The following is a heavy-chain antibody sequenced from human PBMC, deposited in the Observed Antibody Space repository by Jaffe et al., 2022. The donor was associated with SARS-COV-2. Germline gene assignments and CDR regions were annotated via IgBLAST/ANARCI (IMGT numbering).Heavy chain of an antibody. CDR2: IKQDGSEK. Sequence: EVQLVESGGGLVQPGGSLRLSCAASGFTFSNYWMTWVRQTPGKGLEWVANIKQDGSEKYYVDSVKGRFTISRDNAKNSLYLQMDSLRAEDTAVYYCARDAGYSGYDFDYWGQGTLVTVSS. V-gene: IGHV3-7*03. CDR3: ARDAGYSGYDFDY. CDR1: GFTFSNYW. D-gene: IGHD5-12*01. J-gene: IGHJ4*02.